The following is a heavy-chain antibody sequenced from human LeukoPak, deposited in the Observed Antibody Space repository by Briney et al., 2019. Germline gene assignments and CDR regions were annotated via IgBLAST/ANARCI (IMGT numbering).Heavy chain of an antibody. CDR1: GFPLSSYS. V-gene: IGHV3-21*01. CDR3: ARDSIAAAGGDAFDI. CDR2: ISSSSSYI. Sequence: GGSLTLSCAASGFPLSSYSMNWVRQAPGKALEWVSSISSSSSYIYYAGSVKGRFTISRDNAKNSLYLQMNSLRAEDTAVYYCARDSIAAAGGDAFDIWGQGTMVTVSS. J-gene: IGHJ3*02. D-gene: IGHD6-13*01.